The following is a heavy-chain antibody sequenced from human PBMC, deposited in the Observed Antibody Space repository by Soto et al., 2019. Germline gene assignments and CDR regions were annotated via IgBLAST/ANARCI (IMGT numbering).Heavy chain of an antibody. J-gene: IGHJ4*02. D-gene: IGHD3-3*01. Sequence: PSETLSLTCTVSGGSISSSSYYRGWIRQPPGKGLEWIGSIYYSGSTYYNPSLKSRVTISVDTSKNQFSLKLSSVTAADTAVYYCARHVAGYDFWSGYYYFGYWGQGTLVTVSS. CDR3: ARHVAGYDFWSGYYYFGY. CDR1: GGSISSSSYY. CDR2: IYYSGST. V-gene: IGHV4-39*01.